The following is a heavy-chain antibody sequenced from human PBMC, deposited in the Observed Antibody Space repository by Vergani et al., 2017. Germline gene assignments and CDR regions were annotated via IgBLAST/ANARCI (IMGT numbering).Heavy chain of an antibody. Sequence: QVQLVQSGAEVKKPGASVKVSCKVSGYTLTELSMHWVRQAPGKGLEWMGGFDPEDGETIYAQKFQGRVTMTEDTSTDTAYMELSSLRSEDTAVYYCAAWPYYYDSSGYTDAFDIWGQGTMVTVSS. CDR1: GYTLTELS. V-gene: IGHV1-24*01. J-gene: IGHJ3*02. D-gene: IGHD3-22*01. CDR3: AAWPYYYDSSGYTDAFDI. CDR2: FDPEDGET.